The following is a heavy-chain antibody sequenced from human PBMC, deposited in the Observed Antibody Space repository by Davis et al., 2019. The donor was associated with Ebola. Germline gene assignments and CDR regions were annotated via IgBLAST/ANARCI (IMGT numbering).Heavy chain of an antibody. CDR1: GFTFSKHW. V-gene: IGHV3-7*01. D-gene: IGHD3-16*02. Sequence: PGGSLRLSCAASGFTFSKHWMTWVRQAPGKGLEWVANIKQDGSEKYYVDSVKGRFTISRDNAKNSLYLQMNSLRAEDTAVYYCARRDRLDYWGQGTLVTVSS. J-gene: IGHJ4*02. CDR3: ARRDRLDY. CDR2: IKQDGSEK.